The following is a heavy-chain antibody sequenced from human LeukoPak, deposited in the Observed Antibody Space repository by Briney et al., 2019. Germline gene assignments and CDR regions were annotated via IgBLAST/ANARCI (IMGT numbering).Heavy chain of an antibody. D-gene: IGHD3-3*01. CDR3: ARRGLGGYDFWSGYAEFDY. V-gene: IGHV4-38-2*02. J-gene: IGHJ4*02. CDR1: GYSISSGYY. CDR2: IYHSGST. Sequence: PSETLSLTCTVSGYSISSGYYWGWIRQPPGKGLEWIGSIYHSGSTYYNPSLKSRVTISVDTSKNQFSLKLSSVTAADTAVYYCARRGLGGYDFWSGYAEFDYWGQGTLVTVSS.